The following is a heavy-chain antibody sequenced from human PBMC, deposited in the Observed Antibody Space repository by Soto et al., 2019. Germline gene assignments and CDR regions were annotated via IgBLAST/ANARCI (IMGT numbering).Heavy chain of an antibody. V-gene: IGHV1-18*01. J-gene: IGHJ4*02. CDR2: ISAYNGNT. Sequence: GASVKVSCKASGYTFTSYGISWVRQAPGQGLEWMGWISAYNGNTNNAQKLQGRVTMTTDTSTSTAYMELRSLRSDDTAVYYCARDKGYSYSSPTKFDYWGQGTLVTVSS. CDR1: GYTFTSYG. CDR3: ARDKGYSYSSPTKFDY. D-gene: IGHD5-18*01.